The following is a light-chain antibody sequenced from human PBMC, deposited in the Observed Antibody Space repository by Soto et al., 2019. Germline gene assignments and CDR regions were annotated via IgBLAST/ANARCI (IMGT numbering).Light chain of an antibody. CDR2: WTS. V-gene: IGKV4-1*01. J-gene: IGKJ1*01. CDR3: RQYYTPPWT. CDR1: QSVLYSPNNKNY. Sequence: DIVMTQSRDSLALSLGERATINCKSSQSVLYSPNNKNYLAWYQQKPGQPPKLLIYWTSTRESGVPDRFSGSGSGTDFTLTISSLQAEDVAVYYCRQYYTPPWTFGQGTKVDI.